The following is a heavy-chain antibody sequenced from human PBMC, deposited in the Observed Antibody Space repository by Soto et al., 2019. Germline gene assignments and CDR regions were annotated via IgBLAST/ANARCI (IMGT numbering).Heavy chain of an antibody. CDR1: GGSFSGYY. J-gene: IGHJ3*02. V-gene: IGHV4-34*01. CDR2: INQSGSN. CDR3: ARIEVVVPAAMPGVDAFDI. D-gene: IGHD2-2*01. Sequence: SETLSLTCAVYGGSFSGYYWSWIRQPPGKGLEWIGEINQSGSNNYNPSLKSRVTISVDTSKNQFSLKLSSVTAADTAVYYCARIEVVVPAAMPGVDAFDIWGQGTMVTVSS.